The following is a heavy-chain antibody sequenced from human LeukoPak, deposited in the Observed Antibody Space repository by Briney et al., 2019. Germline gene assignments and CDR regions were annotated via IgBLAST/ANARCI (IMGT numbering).Heavy chain of an antibody. J-gene: IGHJ5*02. CDR1: GFTFNTYV. CDR3: VKTGTSNFGRNNWCDP. Sequence: GRSLRLSCAASGFTFNTYVMDWVRQAPGKGLEWVAVISSDGSERYYADSVKRRFSITRGDSKTTLYLQITPPRAEDPAVYCCVKTGTSNFGRNNWCDPWGQEPLVSVSS. CDR2: ISSDGSER. V-gene: IGHV3-30*18. D-gene: IGHD4-11*01.